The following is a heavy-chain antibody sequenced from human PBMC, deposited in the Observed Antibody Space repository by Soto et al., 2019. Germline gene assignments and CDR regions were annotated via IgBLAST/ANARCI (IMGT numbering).Heavy chain of an antibody. CDR2: CAPEDGET. CDR1: GYTLTELS. CDR3: ASLAHVYRIDTCSQENY. V-gene: IGHV1-24*01. D-gene: IGHD2-15*01. Sequence: QVQLVQSGAEVKKPGASVKVSCKVSGYTLTELSMHWVRQAPGKGLEWMGGCAPEDGETSYAQNFQGRVTMTEDTSTDTAYMELSSLRSEDTAVHYCASLAHVYRIDTCSQENYWGEGTLVTDSS. J-gene: IGHJ4*02.